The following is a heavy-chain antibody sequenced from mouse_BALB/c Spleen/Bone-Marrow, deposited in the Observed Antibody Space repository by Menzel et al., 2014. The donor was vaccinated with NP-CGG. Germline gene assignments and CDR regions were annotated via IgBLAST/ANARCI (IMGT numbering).Heavy chain of an antibody. CDR2: IYPGDGST. J-gene: IGHJ3*01. CDR3: ARSGDSSGYGFAY. D-gene: IGHD3-2*01. V-gene: IGHV1S56*01. Sequence: VQLQQSRPELVKPGALVKISCKASGYTFTSYDINWVKQRPGQGLEWIGWIYPGDGSTKYNEKFKGKATLTADKSSSTAHMQLSSLTSENSAVYFCARSGDSSGYGFAYWGQGTLATVSA. CDR1: GYTFTSYD.